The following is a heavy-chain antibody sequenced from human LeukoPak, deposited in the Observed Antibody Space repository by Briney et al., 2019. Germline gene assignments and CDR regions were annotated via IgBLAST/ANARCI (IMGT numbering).Heavy chain of an antibody. CDR1: GFTFDDYA. CDR2: ISWNSGSI. Sequence: GRSLRLSCAASGFTFDDYAMHWVRQAPGKGLEWVSGISWNSGSIVYADSVKGRFTISRDNAKNSLYLQMNSLRAEDTALYYCAKDIENYDFWSGYYRGLGYYGMDVWGQGTTVTVSS. V-gene: IGHV3-9*01. CDR3: AKDIENYDFWSGYYRGLGYYGMDV. J-gene: IGHJ6*02. D-gene: IGHD3-3*01.